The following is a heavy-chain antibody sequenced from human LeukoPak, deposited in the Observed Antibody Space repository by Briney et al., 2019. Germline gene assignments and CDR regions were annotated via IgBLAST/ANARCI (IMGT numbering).Heavy chain of an antibody. CDR2: ISSSSSYI. D-gene: IGHD3-22*01. Sequence: GGSLRLSCAASGFTFSSYSMNWVRQAPGKGLEWVSSISSSSSYIYYADSVKGRFTISRDNAKNLLYLQMNSLRAEDTAVYYCARDLEYYYDSSGYPRARDYWGQGTLVTVSS. V-gene: IGHV3-21*01. CDR1: GFTFSSYS. CDR3: ARDLEYYYDSSGYPRARDY. J-gene: IGHJ4*02.